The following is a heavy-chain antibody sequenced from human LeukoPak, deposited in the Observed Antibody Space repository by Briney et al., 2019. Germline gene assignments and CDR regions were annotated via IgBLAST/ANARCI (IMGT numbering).Heavy chain of an antibody. CDR1: GGSISSYY. Sequence: SETLSLTCAVSGGSISSYYWSWIRQPPGKGLEWIGYIHYSGSTTYNPSLKSRVTISVDTSKNQFSLKLSSVTAADTAVYYCARAGGTMVARIFFDYWGQGTLVTVSS. D-gene: IGHD4/OR15-4a*01. CDR3: ARAGGTMVARIFFDY. V-gene: IGHV4-59*01. J-gene: IGHJ4*02. CDR2: IHYSGST.